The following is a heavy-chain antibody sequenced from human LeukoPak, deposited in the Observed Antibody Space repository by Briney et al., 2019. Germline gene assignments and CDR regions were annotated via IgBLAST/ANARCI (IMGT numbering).Heavy chain of an antibody. J-gene: IGHJ4*02. CDR1: GYSFTNYW. CDR2: IYPGDSDT. D-gene: IGHD1-26*01. V-gene: IGHV5-51*01. CDR3: ARLRSSASYSPLDY. Sequence: GESLKISCKGSGYSFTNYWIAWVRQMPGKGLEWMGIIYPGDSDTGYSPSFQGQVTISADKSINTAYLQWSYLQASDTAMYYCARLRSSASYSPLDYWGRGTLVTVSS.